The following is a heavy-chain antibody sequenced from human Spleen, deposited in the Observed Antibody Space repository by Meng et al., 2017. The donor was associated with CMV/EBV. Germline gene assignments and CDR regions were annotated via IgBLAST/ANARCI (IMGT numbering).Heavy chain of an antibody. CDR3: ARDSYSGYDWFDY. V-gene: IGHV3-33*08. J-gene: IGHJ4*02. CDR2: IRYDGSNK. Sequence: LSLTCAASGFTFSTYWMTWVRQAPGKGLEWVAFIRYDGSNKYYLDSVKGRFTISRDNSKNTLYLQMNSLRAEDTAVYYCARDSYSGYDWFDYWGQGTLVTVSS. CDR1: GFTFSTYW. D-gene: IGHD5-12*01.